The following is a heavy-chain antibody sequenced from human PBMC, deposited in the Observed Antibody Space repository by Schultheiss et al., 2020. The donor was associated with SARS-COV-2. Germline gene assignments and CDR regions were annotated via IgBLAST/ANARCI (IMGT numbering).Heavy chain of an antibody. V-gene: IGHV4-59*01. J-gene: IGHJ5*02. CDR3: ASGVGGAGQFDP. CDR1: GGSISSYY. Sequence: SETLSLTCTVSGGSISSYYWSWIRQPPGKGLEWIGYIYYSGSTNYNPSLKSRVTISVDTSKNQFSLKLSSATAADTAVYYCASGVGGAGQFDPWGQGTLVTVSS. D-gene: IGHD1-26*01. CDR2: IYYSGST.